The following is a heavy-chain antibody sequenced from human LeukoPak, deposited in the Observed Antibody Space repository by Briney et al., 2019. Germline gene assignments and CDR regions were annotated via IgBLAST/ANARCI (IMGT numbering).Heavy chain of an antibody. Sequence: SETLSLTCTVSGGSVSSGIYSWSWIRQPPGKGLEWIGEINHSGSTNYNPSLKSRVTISVDTSKNQFSLKLSSVTAADTAVYYCARGRESGWLQSYYFDYWGQGTLVTVSS. J-gene: IGHJ4*02. CDR2: INHSGST. D-gene: IGHD5-24*01. V-gene: IGHV4-61*01. CDR3: ARGRESGWLQSYYFDY. CDR1: GGSVSSGIYS.